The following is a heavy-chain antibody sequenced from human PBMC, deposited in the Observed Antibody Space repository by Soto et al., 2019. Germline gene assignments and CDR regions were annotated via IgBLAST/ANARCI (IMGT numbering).Heavy chain of an antibody. J-gene: IGHJ6*02. D-gene: IGHD2-2*01. Sequence: QVQLQESGPGLVKPSGTLSLTCAVSGGSISRSYWWSGVSQPPGKGLEWIGEIYHSGSTNYNPSLKSRVTISVDKSKNQFSLKLSSVTAADTAVYYCARVVGGYYYGMDVWGQGTTVTVSS. CDR2: IYHSGST. CDR1: GGSISRSYW. CDR3: ARVVGGYYYGMDV. V-gene: IGHV4-4*02.